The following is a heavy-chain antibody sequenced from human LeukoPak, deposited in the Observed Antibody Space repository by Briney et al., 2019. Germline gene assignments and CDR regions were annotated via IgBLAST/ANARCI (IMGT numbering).Heavy chain of an antibody. D-gene: IGHD3-10*01. CDR3: VGDKEQVRGVEVDY. V-gene: IGHV3-66*01. Sequence: AGGSLRLSCVVSGFTVSRNYMSWVRQAPGKGLEWVSLIYSDGSAHYADSVKGRFTLSRDNSKNTLYLQMNSLRAEDTAVYYCVGDKEQVRGVEVDYWGQGTLVTVSS. J-gene: IGHJ4*02. CDR2: IYSDGSA. CDR1: GFTVSRNY.